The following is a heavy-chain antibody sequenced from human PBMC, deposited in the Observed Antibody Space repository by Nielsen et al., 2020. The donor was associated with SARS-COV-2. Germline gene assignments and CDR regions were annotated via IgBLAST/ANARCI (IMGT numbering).Heavy chain of an antibody. D-gene: IGHD2-15*01. Sequence: GESLKISCAASGFTFSSYSMNWVRQAPGKGLEWVSSISSSSSYIYYADSVKGRFTISRDNAKNSLYLQMNSLRAEDTAVYYCARGPGYCSGGSCYTHDAFDIWGQGTMVTVSS. J-gene: IGHJ3*02. CDR3: ARGPGYCSGGSCYTHDAFDI. V-gene: IGHV3-21*01. CDR2: ISSSSSYI. CDR1: GFTFSSYS.